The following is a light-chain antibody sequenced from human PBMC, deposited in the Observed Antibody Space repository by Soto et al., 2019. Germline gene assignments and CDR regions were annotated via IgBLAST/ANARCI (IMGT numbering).Light chain of an antibody. CDR1: DNDIGTYNL. CDR2: DVS. Sequence: QSALTQPASVSGSPGQSITIPCTGTDNDIGTYNLVSWYQQCPGTAPKVIIFDVSSRPSGVSSRFSGSKSGNTASLTISALQAEDEADYYCCSYGGSRPYVFGTGTKVTVL. V-gene: IGLV2-23*02. J-gene: IGLJ1*01. CDR3: CSYGGSRPYV.